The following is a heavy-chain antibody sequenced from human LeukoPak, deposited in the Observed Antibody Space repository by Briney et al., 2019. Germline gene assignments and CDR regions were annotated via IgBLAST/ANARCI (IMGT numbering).Heavy chain of an antibody. CDR3: ARGGIEVAGTWIRLNYYFDY. J-gene: IGHJ4*02. CDR2: IKQVGRVK. D-gene: IGHD6-19*01. Sequence: GGSLRLSCAASGFTFSSYWMSWVRQAPGKGREWVSNIKQVGRVKNYVDSVKGRYTISRDNAKNSLYLHKNSLRAEDTAVYYCARGGIEVAGTWIRLNYYFDYWGQGTLVT. CDR1: GFTFSSYW. V-gene: IGHV3-7*04.